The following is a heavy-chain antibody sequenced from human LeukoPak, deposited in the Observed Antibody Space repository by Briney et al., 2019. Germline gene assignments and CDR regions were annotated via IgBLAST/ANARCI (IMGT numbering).Heavy chain of an antibody. CDR3: ARGSKGSSPYWYFDL. CDR1: GDSVSSNSAT. CDR2: TYYRSKWYI. V-gene: IGHV6-1*01. D-gene: IGHD6-13*01. Sequence: SQTLSLTCAISGDSVSSNSATWNWIRQSPSRGLEWPGRTYYRSKWYIDHAVSVKSRITINPDTSKNQVSLQLNSVTPGDTAVYYCARGSKGSSPYWYFDLWGRGTLVTVSS. J-gene: IGHJ2*01.